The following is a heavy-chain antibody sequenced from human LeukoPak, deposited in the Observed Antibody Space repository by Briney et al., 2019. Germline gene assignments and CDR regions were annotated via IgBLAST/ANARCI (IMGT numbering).Heavy chain of an antibody. D-gene: IGHD3-22*01. J-gene: IGHJ4*02. CDR1: GFTFTEYA. Sequence: GGSLRLSCAASGFTFTEYAMSWVCQAPGKGLEWVSAISGSGDSTYYADCVKGRFTISRDNSKNTLYLQMNSLRAEDTAVYYCAKDQTYYYDSSGYYWGQGTLVTVSS. CDR2: ISGSGDST. CDR3: AKDQTYYYDSSGYY. V-gene: IGHV3-23*01.